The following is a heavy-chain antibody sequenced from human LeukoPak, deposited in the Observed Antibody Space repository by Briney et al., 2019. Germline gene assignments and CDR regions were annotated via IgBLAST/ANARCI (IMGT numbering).Heavy chain of an antibody. V-gene: IGHV1-2*02. CDR3: ARDPRGDLYAFDI. J-gene: IGHJ3*02. CDR2: INPNSGGT. Sequence: GASVKVSCKASGYTFTGYYMHWVRQAPGQGLERMGWINPNSGGTNYAQKFQGRVTMTRDTSISTAYMELSRLRSDDTAVCYCARDPRGDLYAFDIWGQGTMVTVSS. D-gene: IGHD2-21*02. CDR1: GYTFTGYY.